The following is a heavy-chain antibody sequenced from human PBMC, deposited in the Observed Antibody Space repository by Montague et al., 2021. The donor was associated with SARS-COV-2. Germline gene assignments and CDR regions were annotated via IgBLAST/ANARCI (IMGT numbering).Heavy chain of an antibody. J-gene: IGHJ4*02. Sequence: PALVKPTQTLTLTCTFSGFSLNTSGMCVSWIRQPPGKAQEWLALIDWDEDQYYSTSLKTRLTISKDTSKNQVVLTMTNMDPIDTATYYCARSYGDYRDSYFDYWGQGTLVTVSS. D-gene: IGHD4-17*01. CDR1: GFSLNTSGMC. CDR3: ARSYGDYRDSYFDY. CDR2: IDWDEDQ. V-gene: IGHV2-70*01.